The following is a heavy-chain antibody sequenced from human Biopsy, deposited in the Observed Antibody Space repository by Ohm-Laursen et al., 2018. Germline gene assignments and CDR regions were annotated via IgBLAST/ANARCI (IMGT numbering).Heavy chain of an antibody. J-gene: IGHJ6*02. CDR3: ARDSGILNYGNFKYYHYYGMDV. CDR2: IFNSANT. V-gene: IGHV4-31*01. D-gene: IGHD4-11*01. CDR1: GGSISSGGSY. Sequence: SQTLSLTCTVSGGSISSGGSYWSWIRQRPGKGLEWIGDIFNSANTYYNPSLKNLITISGDTSKNQFSLKLNSVTAADTAVYYCARDSGILNYGNFKYYHYYGMDVWGQGTKVTVSS.